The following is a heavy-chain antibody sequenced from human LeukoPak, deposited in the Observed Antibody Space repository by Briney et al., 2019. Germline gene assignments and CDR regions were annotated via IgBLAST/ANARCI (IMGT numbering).Heavy chain of an antibody. V-gene: IGHV3-73*01. D-gene: IGHD2-2*02. CDR2: IRSKANSYAT. CDR1: GFTFSGSA. Sequence: GGSLRLSCAAPGFTFSGSAMHWVRQASGKGLEWVGRIRSKANSYATAYAASVKGRFTISRDDSKNTAYLQMNSLKTEDTAVYYCTRHKERYCSSTSCYRVENYYGMDVWGQGTTVTVSS. J-gene: IGHJ6*02. CDR3: TRHKERYCSSTSCYRVENYYGMDV.